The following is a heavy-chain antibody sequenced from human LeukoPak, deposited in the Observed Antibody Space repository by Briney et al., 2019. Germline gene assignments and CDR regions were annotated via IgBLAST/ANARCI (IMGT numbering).Heavy chain of an antibody. CDR2: IYTSGST. J-gene: IGHJ3*02. Sequence: SETLSLTCTVSGGSISSYYWSWIRQPAGKGLEWIGRIYTSGSTNYNPSLKSRVTMSVDTSKNQFSLKLSSVTAADTAVYYCARDLLRYFDWSASDAFDIWGQGTMVTVSS. CDR3: ARDLLRYFDWSASDAFDI. CDR1: GGSISSYY. D-gene: IGHD3-9*01. V-gene: IGHV4-4*07.